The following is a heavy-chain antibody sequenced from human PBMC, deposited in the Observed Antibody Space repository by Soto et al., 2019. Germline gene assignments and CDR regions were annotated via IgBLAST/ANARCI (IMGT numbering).Heavy chain of an antibody. J-gene: IGHJ4*02. V-gene: IGHV1-69*12. CDR2: IIPIFGTA. Sequence: QVQLVQSGAEVKKPGSSVKVSCKASGGTFSSYAISWVRQAPGQGLEWMGGIIPIFGTANYAQKFQGRVTITADESTSTADMALSSLRAEDTAVYYCARVRVRFLEWLGSEGWGQGTLVTVSS. CDR1: GGTFSSYA. D-gene: IGHD3-3*01. CDR3: ARVRVRFLEWLGSEG.